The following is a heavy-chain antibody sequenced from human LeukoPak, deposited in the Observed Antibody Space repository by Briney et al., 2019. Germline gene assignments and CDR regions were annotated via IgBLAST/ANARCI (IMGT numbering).Heavy chain of an antibody. CDR2: MYTSGSA. D-gene: IGHD2-2*01. CDR3: ATERSRGLAL. Sequence: SETLSPTCTVPGDPTSGYYWSWIRQPAGKGLEWIGRMYTSGSANYNPSLKSRVTMSLDTSKKLFSLQMSSVTAADTAIYYCATERSRGLALWGQGALVIVSS. J-gene: IGHJ5*02. CDR1: GDPTSGYY. V-gene: IGHV4-4*07.